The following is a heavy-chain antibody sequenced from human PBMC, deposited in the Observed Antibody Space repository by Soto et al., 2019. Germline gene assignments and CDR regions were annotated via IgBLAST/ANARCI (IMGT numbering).Heavy chain of an antibody. V-gene: IGHV4-59*01. J-gene: IGHJ4*02. CDR2: IYYSGST. CDR1: GGSISSYY. CDR3: ARDGGSSWYMRYFDY. Sequence: SSETLSLTCTVSGGSISSYYWSWIRQPPGKGLEWIGYIYYSGSTNYNPSLKSRVTISVDTSKNQFSLKLSSVTAADTAVYYCARDGGSSWYMRYFDYWGQGTLVTVSS. D-gene: IGHD6-13*01.